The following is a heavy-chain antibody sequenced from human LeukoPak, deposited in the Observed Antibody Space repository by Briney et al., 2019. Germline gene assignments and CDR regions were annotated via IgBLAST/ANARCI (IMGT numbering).Heavy chain of an antibody. CDR1: GLSVRNEY. CDR3: TRDTGASAAGTIVADASDI. J-gene: IGHJ3*02. V-gene: IGHV3-53*01. D-gene: IGHD1-1*01. Sequence: QPGGSLRLSCTASGLSVRNEYMSWVRQTPGKGLEWVAVMFSGGYTSYADSVKGRFTLSRDNSENILYLQMDNLRVEDTAIYYCTRDTGASAAGTIVADASDIWGQGIMVTVSS. CDR2: MFSGGYT.